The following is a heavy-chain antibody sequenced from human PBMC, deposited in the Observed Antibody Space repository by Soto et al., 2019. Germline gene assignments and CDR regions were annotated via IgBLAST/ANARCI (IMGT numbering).Heavy chain of an antibody. V-gene: IGHV3-15*01. CDR2: IKSKTDGGTT. CDR1: GFTFSNAW. D-gene: IGHD4-17*01. J-gene: IGHJ3*02. CDR3: TTDPTNDYGDYVSAFDI. Sequence: LRLSCAASGFTFSNAWMGWVRQAPGKGLEWVGRIKSKTDGGTTDYAAPVKGRFTISRDDSKNTLYLQMNSLKTEDTAVYYCTTDPTNDYGDYVSAFDIWGQGTMVTVSS.